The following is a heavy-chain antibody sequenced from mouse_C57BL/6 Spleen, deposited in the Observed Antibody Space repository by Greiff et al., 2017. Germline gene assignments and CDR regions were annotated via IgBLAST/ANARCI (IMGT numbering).Heavy chain of an antibody. CDR2: LNPSSGYT. D-gene: IGHD3-2*02. CDR1: GYTFTSYW. J-gene: IGHJ2*01. CDR3: AKDSSGCFDY. Sequence: QVQLQQSGAELAKPGASVKLSCKASGYTFTSYWMHWVKQRPGQGLEWIGYLNPSSGYTKYNQKFKDKATLTAYKSSSTAYMQLSSLTYEDSAVYYCAKDSSGCFDYWGQGTTLTVSS. V-gene: IGHV1-7*01.